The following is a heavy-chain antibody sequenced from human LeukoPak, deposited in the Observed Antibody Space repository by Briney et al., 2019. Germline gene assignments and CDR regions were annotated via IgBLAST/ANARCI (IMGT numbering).Heavy chain of an antibody. D-gene: IGHD6-19*01. J-gene: IGHJ4*02. CDR2: IGDGAGST. Sequence: GGSLRLSCAASGFTFDNYAMSWVRQVPGKGLEWVSTIGDGAGSTYYADSVKGRLTISRDNSKNTLYLQMDSLRGEDSAVYYCAQVRPPSGSGWYGGDDYWGQGILVTVSS. V-gene: IGHV3-23*01. CDR3: AQVRPPSGSGWYGGDDY. CDR1: GFTFDNYA.